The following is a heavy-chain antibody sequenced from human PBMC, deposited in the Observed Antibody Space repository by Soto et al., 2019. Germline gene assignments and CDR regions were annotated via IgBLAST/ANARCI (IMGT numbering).Heavy chain of an antibody. D-gene: IGHD1-1*01. CDR1: GGSPSSAGTDSC. CDR2: IYYTGNT. J-gene: IGHJ4*02. Sequence: TLSLACTVSGGSPSSAGTDSCWTWIRQLPGKGLEWIGYIYYTGNTYYYPSLKSRPTISIDTSENQFSLKLTSVTAADTAVYFCASGHDAYKVRYSGQGTLVTVSS. CDR3: ASGHDAYKVRY. V-gene: IGHV4-31*02.